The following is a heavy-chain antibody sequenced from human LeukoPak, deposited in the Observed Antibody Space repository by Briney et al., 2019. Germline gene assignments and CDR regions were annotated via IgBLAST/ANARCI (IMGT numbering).Heavy chain of an antibody. D-gene: IGHD2-21*02. CDR3: ARDQTVYGMDV. J-gene: IGHJ6*02. V-gene: IGHV4-34*01. CDR2: INHSGST. Sequence: PSETLSLTCAVYGGSFSGYYWSWIRQPPGKGLEWIGEINHSGSTNYNPSLKSRVTISVDTSKNQFSLKLSSVTAADTAVYYCARDQTVYGMDVWGQGTTVTVSS. CDR1: GGSFSGYY.